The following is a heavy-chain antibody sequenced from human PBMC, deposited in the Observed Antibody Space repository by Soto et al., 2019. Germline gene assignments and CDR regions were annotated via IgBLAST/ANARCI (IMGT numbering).Heavy chain of an antibody. CDR1: GFNFREYA. CDR2: ISFDGDNK. Sequence: GGSLRLSCAASGFNFREYALHWVRQAPDKGLEWVAVISFDGDNKYYGDSVKGRFTISRDYSNNTLYLQMSSLRPDDTAVYYCVRDSGNSRIRRMNNWFDPWGQGTLVTVSS. D-gene: IGHD3-10*01. V-gene: IGHV3-30-3*01. CDR3: VRDSGNSRIRRMNNWFDP. J-gene: IGHJ5*02.